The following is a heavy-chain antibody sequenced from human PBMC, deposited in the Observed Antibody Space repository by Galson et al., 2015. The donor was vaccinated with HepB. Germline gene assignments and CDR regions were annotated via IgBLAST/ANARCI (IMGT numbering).Heavy chain of an antibody. Sequence: SLRLSCAASGFTFSSYAMHWVRQAPGKGLEWVAVISYDGSNKYYADSVKGRFTISRDNSKNTLYLQMNSLRAEDTAVYYCAGGGDSSGWYLFDYWGQGTLVTVSS. CDR3: AGGGDSSGWYLFDY. CDR1: GFTFSSYA. V-gene: IGHV3-30-3*01. CDR2: ISYDGSNK. D-gene: IGHD6-19*01. J-gene: IGHJ4*02.